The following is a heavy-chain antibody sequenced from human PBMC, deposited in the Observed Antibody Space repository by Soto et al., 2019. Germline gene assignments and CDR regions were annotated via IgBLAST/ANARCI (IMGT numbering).Heavy chain of an antibody. V-gene: IGHV3-48*01. CDR2: ISSSSSTI. D-gene: IGHD1-26*01. J-gene: IGHJ4*02. Sequence: EVQLVESGGGLVQPGGSLRLSCAVSGLTFSSYSMNWVRQAPGKGLEWVSYISSSSSTIYHADSVKGRFTTSRDNAKNSLYVQMNSLRAEDTAVYCWARGGGDFDYWGQGTLVPVSS. CDR1: GLTFSSYS. CDR3: ARGGGDFDY.